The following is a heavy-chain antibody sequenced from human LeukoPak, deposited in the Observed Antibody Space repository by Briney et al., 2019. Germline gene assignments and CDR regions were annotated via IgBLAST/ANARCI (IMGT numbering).Heavy chain of an antibody. Sequence: GGSLRLSCAASGFTFSSYSMNWVRQAPGKGLEWVSSISSSSGYIYYADSVKGRFTISRDNAKNSLYLQMNSLRAEDTAIYYCAKSRSGSANWALRIFDNWGQGTLVTVSS. D-gene: IGHD3-10*01. CDR3: AKSRSGSANWALRIFDN. CDR1: GFTFSSYS. J-gene: IGHJ4*02. V-gene: IGHV3-21*04. CDR2: ISSSSGYI.